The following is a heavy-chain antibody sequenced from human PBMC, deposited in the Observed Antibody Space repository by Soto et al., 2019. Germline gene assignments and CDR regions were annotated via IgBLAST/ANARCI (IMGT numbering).Heavy chain of an antibody. CDR2: ISASGGGT. V-gene: IGHV3-23*01. D-gene: IGHD4-17*01. J-gene: IGHJ6*02. Sequence: PGGSLRLSCAASRFTFTRSPMSWVRQAPVRGLEWVSAISASGGGTYYADFVKGRFTISRDNSKNTLYLQMNSLRDEATAVYYCVKRGTVTTDYYGMDVWGQGTTVTVSS. CDR3: VKRGTVTTDYYGMDV. CDR1: RFTFTRSP.